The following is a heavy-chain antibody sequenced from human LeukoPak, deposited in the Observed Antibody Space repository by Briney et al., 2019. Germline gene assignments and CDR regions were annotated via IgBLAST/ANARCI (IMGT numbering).Heavy chain of an antibody. CDR1: GFSVSNYG. J-gene: IGHJ4*02. Sequence: PGGSLRLSCAPSGFSVSNYGMSWVRQAPGKGLEWVSAISGSSDHIHYADSMKGRFTISRDNAKNSLYLQMNSLTAGDTAVYYCARDFFDIRGHYHDAYWGQGTLVTVSS. D-gene: IGHD3-3*01. CDR2: ISGSSDHI. CDR3: ARDFFDIRGHYHDAY. V-gene: IGHV3-21*01.